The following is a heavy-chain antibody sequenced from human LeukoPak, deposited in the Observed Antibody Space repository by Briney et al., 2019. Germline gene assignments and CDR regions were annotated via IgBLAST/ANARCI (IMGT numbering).Heavy chain of an antibody. CDR3: ARDPDGYYDFWSGHLASYYYGMDV. CDR2: INSDGSST. J-gene: IGHJ6*02. D-gene: IGHD3-3*01. CDR1: GFTFSSYW. V-gene: IGHV3-74*01. Sequence: GGSLRLSCAASGFTFSSYWMHWVRQAPGKGLVWVSCINSDGSSTSYADSVKGRFTICRDNAKNTLYLQMNSLRAEATAVYYCARDPDGYYDFWSGHLASYYYGMDVWGQGTTVTVSS.